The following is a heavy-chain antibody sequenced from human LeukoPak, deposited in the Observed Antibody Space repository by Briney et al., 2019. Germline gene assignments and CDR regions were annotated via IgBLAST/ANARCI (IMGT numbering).Heavy chain of an antibody. CDR2: IKQDGSEK. Sequence: GGSLRLSCAASGFIFSSYWMTWVRQAPGKGLEWVANIKQDGSEKYYVDSVKGRFTISRDNAKKSLCLQMNSLRVEDTAVYYCVGGSHMDVWGKETTVTVFS. J-gene: IGHJ6*03. CDR3: VGGSHMDV. CDR1: GFIFSSYW. V-gene: IGHV3-7*01. D-gene: IGHD3-16*01.